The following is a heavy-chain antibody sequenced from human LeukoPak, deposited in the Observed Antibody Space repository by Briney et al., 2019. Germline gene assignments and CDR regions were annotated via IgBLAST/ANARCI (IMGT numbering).Heavy chain of an antibody. CDR2: IIPIFGTA. CDR1: GGTFSSYA. Sequence: ASVKVSCKASGGTFSSYAISWVRQAPGQGLEWMGGIIPIFGTANYAQKFQGRVTITTDESTSTAYMELSSLRAEDTAVYYCASPGCSSTSCYTWVGHYYYYMDVWGKGTTVTVSS. CDR3: ASPGCSSTSCYTWVGHYYYYMDV. V-gene: IGHV1-69*05. J-gene: IGHJ6*03. D-gene: IGHD2-2*02.